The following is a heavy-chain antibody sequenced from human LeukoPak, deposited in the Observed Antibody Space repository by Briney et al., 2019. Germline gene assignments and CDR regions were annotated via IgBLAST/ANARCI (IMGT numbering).Heavy chain of an antibody. CDR1: GFTFGNYA. J-gene: IGHJ3*02. Sequence: PGGSLRLSCVASGFTFGNYAMGWLRQAPGRRPEWVSSLTDSGGTTYYVDSVKGRFAISRDNSKNTLHLHMNSLRADDTAVYYCAKKRDAFDIWGQGTVVTVSS. CDR3: AKKRDAFDI. D-gene: IGHD5-24*01. CDR2: LTDSGGTT. V-gene: IGHV3-23*01.